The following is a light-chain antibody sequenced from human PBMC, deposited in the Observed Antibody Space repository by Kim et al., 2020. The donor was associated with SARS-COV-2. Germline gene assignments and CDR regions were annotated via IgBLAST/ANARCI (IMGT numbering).Light chain of an antibody. CDR2: EDS. V-gene: IGLV3-1*01. CDR3: LTWDSDTVV. CDR1: KY. Sequence: KYFSCYHQTPGQSPILVIYEDSRRPSGIPERFSGSNTLDTATLTISGTQTVDEGDFYCLTWDSDTVVFGGGTKLTVL. J-gene: IGLJ2*01.